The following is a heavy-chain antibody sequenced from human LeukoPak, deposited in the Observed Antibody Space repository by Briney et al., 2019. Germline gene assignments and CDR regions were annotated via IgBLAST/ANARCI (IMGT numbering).Heavy chain of an antibody. V-gene: IGHV3-48*01. J-gene: IGHJ3*02. D-gene: IGHD3-22*01. CDR2: IDSSSTTR. CDR1: GFTFSSYS. Sequence: GGSLRLSCAASGFTFSSYSMNWVRQSPGKGLEWVSYIDSSSTTRYSADSVKGRFTISRDNAKNSLYLQTNSLRVEDTAVYYCSRGWYYYESSGYYDAFEIWGQGTMVTVSS. CDR3: SRGWYYYESSGYYDAFEI.